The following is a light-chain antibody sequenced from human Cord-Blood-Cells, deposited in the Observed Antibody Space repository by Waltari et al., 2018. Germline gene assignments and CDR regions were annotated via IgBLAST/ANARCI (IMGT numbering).Light chain of an antibody. CDR2: GAS. J-gene: IGKJ3*01. Sequence: EIVLTQSPGNLSLSPGERATLSCRASPSVSSSYLAWYQQKPGQAPRLLIYGASSRATGVPDRFSGSGSGTDCTLTISGLWPEDFAVYYFQQYGSSPLTFGPVTKVDIK. V-gene: IGKV3-20*01. CDR1: PSVSSSY. CDR3: QQYGSSPLT.